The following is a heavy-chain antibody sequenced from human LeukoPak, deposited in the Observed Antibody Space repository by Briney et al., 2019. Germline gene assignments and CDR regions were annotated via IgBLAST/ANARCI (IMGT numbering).Heavy chain of an antibody. D-gene: IGHD6-19*01. V-gene: IGHV4-39*07. Sequence: ASETLSLTCTVSGGSISSSSYYWGWIRQPPGKGLEWIGSIYYSGSTYYNPSLRSRVTISVDTSKNQFSLKLSSVTAADTAVYYCARAYIAVAGSYYFDYWGQGTLVTVSS. CDR1: GGSISSSSYY. CDR3: ARAYIAVAGSYYFDY. CDR2: IYYSGST. J-gene: IGHJ4*02.